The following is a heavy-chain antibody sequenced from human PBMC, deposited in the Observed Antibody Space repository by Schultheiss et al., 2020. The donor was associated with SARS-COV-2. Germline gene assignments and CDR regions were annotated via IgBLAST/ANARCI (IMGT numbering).Heavy chain of an antibody. CDR3: ARDSSLEGSSGRFDY. CDR2: IYYSGST. CDR1: GYSISSGYY. J-gene: IGHJ4*02. D-gene: IGHD6-6*01. V-gene: IGHV4-61*01. Sequence: SETLSLTCAVSGYSISSGYYWGWIRQPPGKGLEWIGYIYYSGSTNYNPSLKSRVTISVDTSKNQFSLKLSSVTAADTAVYYCARDSSLEGSSGRFDYWGQGTLVTVSS.